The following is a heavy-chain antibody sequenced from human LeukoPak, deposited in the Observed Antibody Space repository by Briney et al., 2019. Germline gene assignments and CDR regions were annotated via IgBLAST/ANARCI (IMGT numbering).Heavy chain of an antibody. Sequence: SVKVCCKASGGTFSSYAISWVRQAPGQGLEWMGRIIPILGIANYAQKFQGRVTITADKSTSTAYMELSSLRSEDTAVYYCARAYCSGGSCYRETDYWGQGTLVTVSS. CDR1: GGTFSSYA. CDR2: IIPILGIA. V-gene: IGHV1-69*04. CDR3: ARAYCSGGSCYRETDY. J-gene: IGHJ4*02. D-gene: IGHD2-15*01.